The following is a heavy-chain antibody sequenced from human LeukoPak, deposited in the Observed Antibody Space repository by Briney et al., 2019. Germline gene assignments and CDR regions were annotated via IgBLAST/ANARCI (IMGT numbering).Heavy chain of an antibody. CDR2: IYPGDSDT. Sequence: GESLKISCKGSGYSFTNYWIGWVRQMPGKGLEWVGIIYPGDSDTTYSPSFQGQVTISADKSISTAYLQWSSLKASDTAMYYCARRVHRVGSYSSHADHWGQGTLVTVSS. CDR3: ARRVHRVGSYSSHADH. V-gene: IGHV5-51*01. J-gene: IGHJ1*01. CDR1: GYSFTNYW. D-gene: IGHD1-26*01.